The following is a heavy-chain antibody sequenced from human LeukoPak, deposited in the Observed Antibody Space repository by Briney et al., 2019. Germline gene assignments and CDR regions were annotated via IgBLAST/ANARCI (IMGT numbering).Heavy chain of an antibody. Sequence: SETLSLTCTVSGGSISSYYWSWIRQPPGKGLEWIGYIYYSGSTNYNPSLKSRVTISVDTSKNQFSLKLSSVTAADTAVYYCARYSSRSFDPWGQGTLVTVSS. CDR2: IYYSGST. V-gene: IGHV4-59*01. CDR3: ARYSSRSFDP. CDR1: GGSISSYY. D-gene: IGHD6-13*01. J-gene: IGHJ5*02.